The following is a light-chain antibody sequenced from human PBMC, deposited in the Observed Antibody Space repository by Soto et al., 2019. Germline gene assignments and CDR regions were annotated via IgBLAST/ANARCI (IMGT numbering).Light chain of an antibody. CDR1: SSDVGSYNL. CDR3: FSYAGSSTLAV. Sequence: QSALTQPASVSGSPGQSITISCTGTSSDVGSYNLVSWYQQHPTKAPKLMIYEVSKRPSGVSNRFSGSKSDNTASLTIAGLQAEDEADYYCFSYAGSSTLAVFGGGSPLTVL. CDR2: EVS. J-gene: IGLJ7*01. V-gene: IGLV2-23*02.